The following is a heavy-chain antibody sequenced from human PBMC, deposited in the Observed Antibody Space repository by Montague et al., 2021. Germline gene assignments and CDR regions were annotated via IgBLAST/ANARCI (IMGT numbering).Heavy chain of an antibody. Sequence: SRSLSLSASGFPFSSYDMHWVRQATGKGLEWVSAIGTAGDTFYPGSVKGRFTISRENAENSLYLQMNSLRAGDTAVYYCASTGAATAWRAYEIWGLGTMVTVSS. J-gene: IGHJ3*02. CDR2: IGTAGDT. V-gene: IGHV3-13*04. D-gene: IGHD7-27*01. CDR1: GFPFSSYD. CDR3: ASTGAATAWRAYEI.